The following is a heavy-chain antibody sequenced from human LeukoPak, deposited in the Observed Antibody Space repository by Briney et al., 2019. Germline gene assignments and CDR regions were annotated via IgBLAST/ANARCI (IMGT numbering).Heavy chain of an antibody. CDR2: ISSNSSYI. V-gene: IGHV3-21*01. CDR3: ARDETSGGSCYADY. D-gene: IGHD2-15*01. J-gene: IGHJ4*02. Sequence: GGSLRLSCAASGFTFSSYSMNWVRQAPGKGLEWVSSISSNSSYIYYADSVKGRFTISRDNAKNSLYLQMNSLRAEDTAVYYCARDETSGGSCYADYWGQGTLVTVSS. CDR1: GFTFSSYS.